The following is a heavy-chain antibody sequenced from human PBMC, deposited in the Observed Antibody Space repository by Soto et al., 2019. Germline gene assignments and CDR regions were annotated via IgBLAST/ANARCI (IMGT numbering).Heavy chain of an antibody. D-gene: IGHD2-21*02. CDR1: GFTFDDYG. J-gene: IGHJ6*02. CDR2: INWNGAST. V-gene: IGHV3-20*04. Sequence: GGSLRLSCAASGFTFDDYGMSWVRQAPGKGLEWVSGINWNGASTGYADSVRGRFTISRDNAKNSLYLQMNSLRAEDTALYYCARDQRVCGGDAPYYDGMDVWGQGTTVTVSS. CDR3: ARDQRVCGGDAPYYDGMDV.